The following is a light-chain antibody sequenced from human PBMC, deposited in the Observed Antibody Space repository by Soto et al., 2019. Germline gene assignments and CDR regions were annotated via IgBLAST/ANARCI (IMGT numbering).Light chain of an antibody. CDR1: QSVSTY. Sequence: EIVLTQSPGTLSLSPGERATLSCRASQSVSTYLTWYQQKTGQAPRLLIYDASNRATGIPARFSGSGSGTDFTLTISSLEPDDFAVYYCQQRSSWITFGQGTRLEIE. V-gene: IGKV3-11*01. CDR2: DAS. CDR3: QQRSSWIT. J-gene: IGKJ5*01.